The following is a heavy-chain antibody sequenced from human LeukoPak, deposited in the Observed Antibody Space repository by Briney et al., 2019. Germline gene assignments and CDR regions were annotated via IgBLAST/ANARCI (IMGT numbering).Heavy chain of an antibody. CDR1: GGSISSYY. CDR3: ATPLGIAVAGTNY. J-gene: IGHJ4*02. V-gene: IGHV4-34*01. Sequence: SETLSLTCTVSGGSISSYYWSWIRQPPGKGLEWIGEINHSGSTNYNPSLKSRVTISVDTSKNQFSLKLSSVTAADTAVYYCATPLGIAVAGTNYWGQGTLVTVSS. CDR2: INHSGST. D-gene: IGHD6-19*01.